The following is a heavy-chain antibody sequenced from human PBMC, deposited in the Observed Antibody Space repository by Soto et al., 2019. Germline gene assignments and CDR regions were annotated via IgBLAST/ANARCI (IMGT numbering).Heavy chain of an antibody. J-gene: IGHJ5*02. Sequence: GGSLRLSCAASGFTFSSYAMSWVRQAPGKGLEWVSAISGSGGSTYYADSVKGRFTISRDNSKNTLYLQMNSLRAEDTAVYYCAKGMDIVVVVAATPGSWFDPWGQGTLVTVSS. D-gene: IGHD2-15*01. CDR2: ISGSGGST. CDR1: GFTFSSYA. CDR3: AKGMDIVVVVAATPGSWFDP. V-gene: IGHV3-23*01.